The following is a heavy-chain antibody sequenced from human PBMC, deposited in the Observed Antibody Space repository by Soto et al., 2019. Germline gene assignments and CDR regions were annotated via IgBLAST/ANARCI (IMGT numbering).Heavy chain of an antibody. D-gene: IGHD1-26*01. V-gene: IGHV3-43*01. CDR1: GFTFDDYT. J-gene: IGHJ4*02. CDR2: ISWDGGST. Sequence: EVQLVESGGVVVQPGGSLRLSCAASGFTFDDYTMHWVRQAPGKGLEWVSLISWDGGSTYYADSVKGRFTISRDNSXNSLYLQMNSLRTEDTALYYCAKDGNSGSYYLFDYWGQGTLVTVSS. CDR3: AKDGNSGSYYLFDY.